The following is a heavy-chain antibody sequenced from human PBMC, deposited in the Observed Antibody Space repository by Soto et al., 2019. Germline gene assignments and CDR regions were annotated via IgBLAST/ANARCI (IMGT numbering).Heavy chain of an antibody. V-gene: IGHV3-30*18. D-gene: IGHD3-16*01. J-gene: IGHJ4*02. CDR1: GFTFNSHG. CDR2: ISNDGSNQ. Sequence: QVQLVESGGGVVQPGRSRRLSCAASGFTFNSHGFHWVRQAPGKGLEWVAAISNDGSNQYYTDSVRGRFTISRDNSKNTVYLQVNSLIPEDMAVYYCAKIWGRTPLDYWGQGTLVTVSS. CDR3: AKIWGRTPLDY.